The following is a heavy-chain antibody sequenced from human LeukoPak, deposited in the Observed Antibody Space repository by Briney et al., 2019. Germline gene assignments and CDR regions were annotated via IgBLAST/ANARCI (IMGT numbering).Heavy chain of an antibody. D-gene: IGHD1-26*01. V-gene: IGHV4-59*01. CDR1: GGSISSYY. Sequence: SETLSLTCTVSGGSISSYYWSWIRQPPGKGLEWIGYIYYSGSTNYNPSLKSRVTISVDTSKNQFSLKLSSVTAADTAVYYCARGGSPLGYYYGMDVWGQGTTVTVSS. CDR2: IYYSGST. CDR3: ARGGSPLGYYYGMDV. J-gene: IGHJ6*02.